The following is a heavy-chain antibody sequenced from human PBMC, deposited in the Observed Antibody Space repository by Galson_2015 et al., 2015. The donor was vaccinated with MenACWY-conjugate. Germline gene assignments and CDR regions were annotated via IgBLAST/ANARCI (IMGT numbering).Heavy chain of an antibody. CDR2: ISVSGGST. D-gene: IGHD6-13*01. CDR3: AKDRGAAAGADY. Sequence: SLRLSCGASGFTFSSYAMSWVSKAPGKGLEWVSAISVSGGSTYYADSVKGRFTISRDNSKNTLYLQMNSLRAEDTAVYYCAKDRGAAAGADYWGQGTLVTVSS. CDR1: GFTFSSYA. J-gene: IGHJ4*02. V-gene: IGHV3-23*01.